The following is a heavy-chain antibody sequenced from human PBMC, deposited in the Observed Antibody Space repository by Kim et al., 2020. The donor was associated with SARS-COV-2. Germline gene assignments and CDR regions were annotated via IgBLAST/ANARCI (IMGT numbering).Heavy chain of an antibody. D-gene: IGHD6-6*01. J-gene: IGHJ4*02. CDR3: ARHSRFSNGVSSPFF. CDR1: GDPVSSPNFF. CDR2: IFYTGNS. Sequence: SETLSLTCTVSGDPVSSPNFFWAWMRQAPGKGLEWIGTIFYTGNSYYNLSLKSRVTISIDTSRNNFSLNLTSLTAADTATYYCARHSRFSNGVSSPFFWGLGTLVTVSS. V-gene: IGHV4-39*01.